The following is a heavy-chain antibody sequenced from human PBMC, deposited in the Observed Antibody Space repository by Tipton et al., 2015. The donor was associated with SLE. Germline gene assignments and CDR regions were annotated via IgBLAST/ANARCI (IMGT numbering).Heavy chain of an antibody. D-gene: IGHD6-6*01. CDR1: GYTFTRYY. CDR3: ARSREYSTSSGLDY. V-gene: IGHV1-46*01. CDR2: INPGVDTT. Sequence: QLVQSGPEVKKPGASVKVSCKASGYTFTRYYIHWVRQAPGQGLEWMGIINPGVDTTTYTQKFQGRVTMTRDTSTNTVYMEVSSLRSEDTAVYYCARSREYSTSSGLDYWGQGSLVTVSS. J-gene: IGHJ4*02.